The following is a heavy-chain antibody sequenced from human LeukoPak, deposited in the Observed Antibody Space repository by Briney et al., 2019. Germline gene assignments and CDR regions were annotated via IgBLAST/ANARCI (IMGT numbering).Heavy chain of an antibody. Sequence: GGSLRLSCAASGFSFNSDWMDWVRQAPGKGLEWVANIKHDESEKNYLDSVKGRFTISRDNAQNSLYLQMNGLRVEDTAVYYCTRRLDDWGQGNLVTVSS. CDR2: IKHDESEK. CDR1: GFSFNSDW. V-gene: IGHV3-7*01. D-gene: IGHD3-16*01. CDR3: TRRLDD. J-gene: IGHJ4*02.